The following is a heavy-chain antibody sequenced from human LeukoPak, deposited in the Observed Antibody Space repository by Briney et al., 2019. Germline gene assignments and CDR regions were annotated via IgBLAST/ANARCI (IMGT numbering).Heavy chain of an antibody. CDR1: GFTFSSYG. D-gene: IGHD3-9*01. CDR2: IKQDGSEK. V-gene: IGHV3-7*01. CDR3: ARVFSLRYFDWLLDY. Sequence: GGSLRLSCAASGFTFSSYGMSWVRQAPGKGLEWVANIKQDGSEKYYVDSVKGRFTISRDNAKNSLYLQMNSLRAEDTAVYYCARVFSLRYFDWLLDYWGQGTLVTVSS. J-gene: IGHJ4*02.